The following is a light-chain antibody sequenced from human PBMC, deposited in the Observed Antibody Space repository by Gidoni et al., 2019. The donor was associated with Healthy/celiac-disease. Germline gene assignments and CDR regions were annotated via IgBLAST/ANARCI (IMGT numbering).Light chain of an antibody. CDR1: HSLLHSNGYNY. J-gene: IGKJ2*01. CDR3: MQALQTPYT. Sequence: DIVMTQSPLCIPVTPGEPASISCRSSHSLLHSNGYNYLDWYLQKPGQSPQLLIYLGSNRASGVPDRFSGSGSGTDFTLKISRVEAEDVGVYYCMQALQTPYTFGQGTKLEIK. V-gene: IGKV2-28*01. CDR2: LGS.